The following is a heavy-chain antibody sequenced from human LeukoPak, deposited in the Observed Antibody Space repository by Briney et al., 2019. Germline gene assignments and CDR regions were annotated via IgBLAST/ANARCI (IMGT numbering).Heavy chain of an antibody. CDR3: AKGSTAAAGTRPLVV. CDR1: GFTFSSYA. CDR2: ISHDGTTK. V-gene: IGHV3-30-3*01. D-gene: IGHD6-13*01. Sequence: GRSLRLSCAASGFTFSSYAMHWVRQAPGKGLEWVAVISHDGTTKYYTDSVKGRFTISRDNSRNTLYLQMNSLRAEDTAVYYCAKGSTAAAGTRPLVVWGQGTLVTVSS. J-gene: IGHJ4*02.